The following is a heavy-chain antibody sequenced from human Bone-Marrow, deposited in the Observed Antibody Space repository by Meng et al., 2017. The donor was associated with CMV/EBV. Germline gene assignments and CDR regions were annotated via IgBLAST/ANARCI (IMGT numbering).Heavy chain of an antibody. J-gene: IGHJ5*02. Sequence: ASVKVSCKGSGYTFTGYYMHWVRQAPGQGLEWMGIINPSGGSTSYAQKFQGRVTMTRDTSTSTVYMELSSLRSEDTAVYYCARDHYSSSWYSNWFDPWVQGTLVTVSS. CDR1: GYTFTGYY. CDR3: ARDHYSSSWYSNWFDP. V-gene: IGHV1-46*01. D-gene: IGHD6-13*01. CDR2: INPSGGST.